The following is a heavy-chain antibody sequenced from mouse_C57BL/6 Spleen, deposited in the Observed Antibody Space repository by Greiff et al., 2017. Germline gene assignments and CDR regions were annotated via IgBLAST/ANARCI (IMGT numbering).Heavy chain of an antibody. CDR2: IYPANGNT. J-gene: IGHJ2*01. V-gene: IGHV14-3*01. D-gene: IGHD2-4*01. Sequence: EVNLVESVAELVRPGASVKLSCTASGFNIKNTYMTWVKQRPEQGLEWIGRIYPANGNTKYAPKFKGKATITVDTSSNTAYLQLRRLTSEDTAIYYCARDYDDRTYFDYWGQGTTLTVSA. CDR3: ARDYDDRTYFDY. CDR1: GFNIKNTY.